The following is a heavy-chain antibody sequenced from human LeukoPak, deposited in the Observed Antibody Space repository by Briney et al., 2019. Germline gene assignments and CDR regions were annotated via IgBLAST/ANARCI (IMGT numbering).Heavy chain of an antibody. Sequence: SETLSLTFTVSGGSISSYYWSWIRQPPGKGLEWIGYISYSGSTNYNPSLKSRVAISVDTSKNQFSLKLSSVTAADTAVYYCARRGSSSWVYFDYWGQGTLVTVSS. CDR2: ISYSGST. V-gene: IGHV4-59*08. D-gene: IGHD6-13*01. CDR3: ARRGSSSWVYFDY. CDR1: GGSISSYY. J-gene: IGHJ4*02.